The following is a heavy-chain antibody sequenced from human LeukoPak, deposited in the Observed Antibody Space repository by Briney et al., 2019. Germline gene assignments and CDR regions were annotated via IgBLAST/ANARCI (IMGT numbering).Heavy chain of an antibody. V-gene: IGHV4-38-2*02. CDR3: ARDGIEYGDYEPLSGY. CDR1: GYSISSGYY. J-gene: IGHJ4*02. CDR2: IYHSGST. Sequence: NTSETLSLTCTVSGYSISSGYYWGWIRQPPGKGLEWIGSIYHSGSTYYNPSLKSRVTISVDTSKNQFSLKLSSVTAADTAVYYCARDGIEYGDYEPLSGYWGQGTLVTVSS. D-gene: IGHD4-17*01.